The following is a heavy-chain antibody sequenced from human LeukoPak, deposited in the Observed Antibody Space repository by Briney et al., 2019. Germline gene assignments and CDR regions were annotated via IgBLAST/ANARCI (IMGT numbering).Heavy chain of an antibody. J-gene: IGHJ6*03. CDR2: FDPEDGET. CDR1: GYTLTELS. D-gene: IGHD3-9*01. CDR3: ATSGITIDYYYMDV. V-gene: IGHV1-24*01. Sequence: ASVKVSCKVSGYTLTELSMHWVRQAPGKGLEWMGGFDPEDGETIYAQKFQGRVTMTEDTSTDTAYMELSSLRSEDTAAYYCATSGITIDYYYMDVWGKGTTVTVSS.